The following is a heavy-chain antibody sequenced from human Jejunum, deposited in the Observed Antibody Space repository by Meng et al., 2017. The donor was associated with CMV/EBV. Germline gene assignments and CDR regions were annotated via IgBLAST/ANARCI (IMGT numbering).Heavy chain of an antibody. D-gene: IGHD3-3*01. Sequence: QVLLQGSGQGLVKPSRTLSPPCSVPGGSIGSGDSYWSWIRQPPGKGLEWIGYIHDTGSTSHNPSLKSRVDISLGTSKNQFSLTLNSVTAEDTAVYFCARGSIFVSFDSWGQGTLVTVSS. CDR3: ARGSIFVSFDS. CDR2: IHDTGST. J-gene: IGHJ4*02. CDR1: GGSIGSGDSY. V-gene: IGHV4-30-4*08.